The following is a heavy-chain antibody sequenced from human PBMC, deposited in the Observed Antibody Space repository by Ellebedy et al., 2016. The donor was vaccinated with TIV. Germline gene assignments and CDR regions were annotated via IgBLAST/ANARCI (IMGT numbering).Heavy chain of an antibody. CDR2: IYPGDSDT. Sequence: GESLKISCKGSGYSFTSYWIGWVRQMPGKGLEWMGIIYPGDSDTRYSPSFQGQVTISADKSISAAYLQWSSLKASDTAMYYCATQPGYYDSSGYEYFQHWGQGTLVTVSS. CDR3: ATQPGYYDSSGYEYFQH. D-gene: IGHD3-22*01. J-gene: IGHJ1*01. CDR1: GYSFTSYW. V-gene: IGHV5-51*01.